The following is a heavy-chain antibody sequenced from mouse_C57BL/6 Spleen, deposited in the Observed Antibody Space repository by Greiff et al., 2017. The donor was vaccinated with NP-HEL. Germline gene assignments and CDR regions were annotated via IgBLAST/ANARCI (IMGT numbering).Heavy chain of an antibody. CDR2: IHPSDSDT. Sequence: QVQLQQPGAELGKPGASVQVSCPASFSTFTIYCIHFFNQRPGQGLEWIGRIHPSDSDTNYNQKFKGKATLTVDKSSSTAYMQLSSLTSEDSAVYYCAKEDYYYGSGFDYWGQGTTLTVSS. CDR1: FSTFTIYC. D-gene: IGHD1-1*01. CDR3: AKEDYYYGSGFDY. V-gene: IGHV1-74*01. J-gene: IGHJ2*01.